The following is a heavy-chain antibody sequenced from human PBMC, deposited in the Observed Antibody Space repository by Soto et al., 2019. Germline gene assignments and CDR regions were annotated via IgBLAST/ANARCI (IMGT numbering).Heavy chain of an antibody. Sequence: GSGPTLVNPTQTLTLTCTFSGFSLSTSGVGVGWIRQPPGKALEWFALIYWDDDKRYSPSLKSRLTITKDTSKNQVVLTMTNMDPVDTATYYFVHMFYDYIWGSYRYTETHFDNWGQGTLVTVSS. CDR3: VHMFYDYIWGSYRYTETHFDN. CDR2: IYWDDDK. CDR1: GFSLSTSGVG. V-gene: IGHV2-5*02. J-gene: IGHJ4*02. D-gene: IGHD3-16*02.